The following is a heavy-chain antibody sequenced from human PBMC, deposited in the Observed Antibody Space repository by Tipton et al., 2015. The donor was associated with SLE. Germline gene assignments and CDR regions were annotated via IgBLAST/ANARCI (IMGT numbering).Heavy chain of an antibody. V-gene: IGHV3-66*01. CDR1: GFTVSSNY. J-gene: IGHJ4*02. D-gene: IGHD2/OR15-2a*01. CDR3: ASNRGMTYFDY. Sequence: GSLRLSCAASGFTVSSNYMSWVRQAPGMGLEWVSVIYSGGSTYYADSVKGRFTISRDNSKNTLYLQMNSLRAEDTAVYYCASNRGMTYFDYWGQGTLVTVSS. CDR2: IYSGGST.